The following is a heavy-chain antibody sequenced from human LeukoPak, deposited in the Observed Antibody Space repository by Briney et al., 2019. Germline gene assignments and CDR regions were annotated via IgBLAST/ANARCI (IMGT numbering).Heavy chain of an antibody. CDR2: ISYDGSNK. CDR1: GFTFSSYG. Sequence: GGSLRLSCAASGFTFSSYGMHWVRQAPGKGLEWVAVISYDGSNKYYADSVKGRFTISRDNSKNTLYLQMNSLRAEDTAVYYCAKDPFHYYGSGSYYNLKSLYYWGQGTLVTVSS. J-gene: IGHJ4*02. V-gene: IGHV3-30*18. CDR3: AKDPFHYYGSGSYYNLKSLYY. D-gene: IGHD3-10*01.